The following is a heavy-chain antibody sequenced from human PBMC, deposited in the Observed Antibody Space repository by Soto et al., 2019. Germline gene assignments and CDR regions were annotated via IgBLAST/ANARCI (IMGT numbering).Heavy chain of an antibody. CDR2: ISDDGSTA. CDR1: VFTFSAYW. CDR3: ARGTRVSSTGTGAH. J-gene: IGHJ4*02. D-gene: IGHD1-1*01. Sequence: PGGSLRLSCAVSVFTFSAYWMHWVRQVPGKGLTWVSRISDDGSTATYADSVKGRFVISRDNAKNSLYLEMNTLRVDDSGLYYCARGTRVSSTGTGAHWGRGTLVTVSS. V-gene: IGHV3-74*01.